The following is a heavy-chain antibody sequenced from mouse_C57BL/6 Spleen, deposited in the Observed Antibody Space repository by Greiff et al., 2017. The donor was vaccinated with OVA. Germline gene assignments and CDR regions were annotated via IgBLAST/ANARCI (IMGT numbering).Heavy chain of an antibody. Sequence: QVQLQQPGAELVKPGASVKMSCKASGYTFTRSWITWVKQRPGQGLEWIGDIYPGSGSTNYNEKFKSKATLTVDTSSSTAYMQLSSLTSEDSAVYYCAGSSDPYYVDSWGQGAPLTVSS. D-gene: IGHD3-2*02. CDR1: GYTFTRSW. CDR3: AGSSDPYYVDS. CDR2: IYPGSGST. V-gene: IGHV1-55*01. J-gene: IGHJ2*01.